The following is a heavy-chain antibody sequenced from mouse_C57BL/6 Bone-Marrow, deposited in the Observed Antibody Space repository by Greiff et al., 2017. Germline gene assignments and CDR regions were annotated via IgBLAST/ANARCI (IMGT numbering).Heavy chain of an antibody. CDR2: INRDGGST. CDR1: EYEFPSHD. CDR3: ARHERSWDEAWFAY. Sequence: DVHLVESGGGLVQPGESLKLSCESNEYEFPSHDMSWVRKTPGKRLELVAAINRDGGSTYYPDTMERRFIISRDNTKKTLYLQMSSLRSEDTALYYCARHERSWDEAWFAYWGQGTLVTVSA. D-gene: IGHD4-1*01. V-gene: IGHV5-2*01. J-gene: IGHJ3*01.